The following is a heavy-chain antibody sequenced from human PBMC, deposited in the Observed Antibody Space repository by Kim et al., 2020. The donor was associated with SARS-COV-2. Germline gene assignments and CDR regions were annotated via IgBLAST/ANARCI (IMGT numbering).Heavy chain of an antibody. J-gene: IGHJ3*02. CDR3: AKVRRGGWLQLPNDAFDI. V-gene: IGHV3-9*01. D-gene: IGHD5-12*01. CDR2: ISWNSGSI. CDR1: GFTFDDYA. Sequence: GRSLRLSCAASGFTFDDYAMHWVRQAPGKGLEWVSGISWNSGSIGYADSVKGRFTISRDNAKNSLYLQMNSPRAEDTALYYCAKVRRGGWLQLPNDAFDIWGQGTMVTVSS.